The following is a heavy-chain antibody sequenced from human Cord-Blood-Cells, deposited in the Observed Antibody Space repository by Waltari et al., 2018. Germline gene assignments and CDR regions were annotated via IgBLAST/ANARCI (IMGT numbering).Heavy chain of an antibody. D-gene: IGHD3-10*01. V-gene: IGHV3-15*01. Sequence: EVQLVESGGGLVKPGGSLRLSCAASGFTFSNAWMSWVRQAPGKGLEWVGRIKSKTDGGTTDYAATVKGRFTISRDESKNTLYLQMNSLKTEDTAVYYCTTHRKITMVRGVIIDLDYWGQGTLVTVSS. CDR3: TTHRKITMVRGVIIDLDY. CDR2: IKSKTDGGTT. CDR1: GFTFSNAW. J-gene: IGHJ4*02.